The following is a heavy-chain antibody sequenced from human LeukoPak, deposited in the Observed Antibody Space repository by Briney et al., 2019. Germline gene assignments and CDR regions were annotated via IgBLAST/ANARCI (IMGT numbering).Heavy chain of an antibody. Sequence: GGSLRLSCAASGFTFGSYGMHWVRQAPGKGLEWVAVISYDGSNKYYADSVKGRFTISRDNSKNTLYLQMNSLRAEDTAVYYCAKDSGGRYFDWLLRRWGQGTLVTVSS. D-gene: IGHD3-9*01. CDR2: ISYDGSNK. J-gene: IGHJ4*02. V-gene: IGHV3-30*18. CDR3: AKDSGGRYFDWLLRR. CDR1: GFTFGSYG.